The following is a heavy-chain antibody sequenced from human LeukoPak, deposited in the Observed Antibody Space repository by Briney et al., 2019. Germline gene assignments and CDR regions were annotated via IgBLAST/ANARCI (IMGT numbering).Heavy chain of an antibody. CDR2: INTNTGNP. V-gene: IGHV7-4-1*02. CDR1: GYTFTSYA. D-gene: IGHD1-26*01. J-gene: IGHJ5*02. Sequence: ASVKVSCKASGYTFTSYAMNWVRQAPGQGLEWMGWINTNTGNPTYAQGFTGRFVFSLDTSVSTAYLQISSLKAEDTAVYYCARAGIVGVTDWFDPWGQGTLVTVSS. CDR3: ARAGIVGVTDWFDP.